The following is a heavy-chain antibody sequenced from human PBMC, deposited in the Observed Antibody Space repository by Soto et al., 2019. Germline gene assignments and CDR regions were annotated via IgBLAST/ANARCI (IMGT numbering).Heavy chain of an antibody. V-gene: IGHV5-10-1*01. CDR3: ARGAAAGKYFDY. CDR1: GYSFTSYW. J-gene: IGHJ4*02. CDR2: IDPSDSYT. D-gene: IGHD6-13*01. Sequence: ESLKISCKGSGYSFTSYWISWVRQMPGKGLEWMGRIDPSDSYTNYSPSFQGHVTISADKSISTAYLQWSSLKASDTAMYYCARGAAAGKYFDYWGQGTLVTVSS.